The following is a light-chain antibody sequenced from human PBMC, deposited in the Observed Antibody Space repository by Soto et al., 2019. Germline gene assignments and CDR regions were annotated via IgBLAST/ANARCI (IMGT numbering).Light chain of an antibody. V-gene: IGKV1-39*01. CDR3: QQSHGIPYT. Sequence: DIQMTQSPSSLSASVGDRVTITCRASQSISTYLNWYQQKPGKAPKLLIYAASSLQSGVPSRFSGSGSGTDFTLTISSLQIEDFETYYCQQSHGIPYTFGQGTKLEIK. CDR2: AAS. CDR1: QSISTY. J-gene: IGKJ2*01.